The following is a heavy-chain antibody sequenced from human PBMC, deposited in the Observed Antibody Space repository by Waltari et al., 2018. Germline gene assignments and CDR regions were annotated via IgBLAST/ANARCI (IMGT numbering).Heavy chain of an antibody. Sequence: EVQLVEAGGGLVQPGGSLRLSSAASGLSFSNYWMRWVSQDPGKGLEWVANIRQEGSGKYYVDSVKGRVTIYKDNAKNSMYMQMNSWRAVDTAVYYCARRRVATPFDYWGQGTLGTVSS. D-gene: IGHD5-12*01. CDR3: ARRRVATPFDY. CDR2: IRQEGSGK. CDR1: GLSFSNYW. J-gene: IGHJ4*02. V-gene: IGHV3-7*01.